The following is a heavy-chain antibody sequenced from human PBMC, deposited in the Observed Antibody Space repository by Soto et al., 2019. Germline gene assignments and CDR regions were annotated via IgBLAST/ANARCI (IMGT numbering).Heavy chain of an antibody. CDR1: GYTFFTYA. V-gene: IGHV1-3*01. J-gene: IGHJ4*02. D-gene: IGHD6-19*01. Sequence: ASVKVSCKASGYTFFTYAMHWVRQAPGQRLEWMGWINAGNGNTKYSQKFQGRVTITRDTSASAAYMELSSLSSEDTAVYYCARAVAVAADFDYWGQGTLVTVSS. CDR3: ARAVAVAADFDY. CDR2: INAGNGNT.